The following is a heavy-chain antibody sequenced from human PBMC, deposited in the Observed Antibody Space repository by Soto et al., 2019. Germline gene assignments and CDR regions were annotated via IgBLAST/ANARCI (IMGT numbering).Heavy chain of an antibody. CDR1: GHSFSAYY. CDR3: ARALTRCVDWIPENYPYGMDV. V-gene: IGHV1-2*02. J-gene: IGHJ6*02. D-gene: IGHD5-18*01. Sequence: QVQLVQSGAEVKKPGASVKVSCKPSGHSFSAYYMHWVRQAPGQGLEWMGWINPNSSETKYAQKLQGRVTMTRDRASRTVYMELSSLRSDDTAVYYCARALTRCVDWIPENYPYGMDVWGQGPTVTVS. CDR2: INPNSSET.